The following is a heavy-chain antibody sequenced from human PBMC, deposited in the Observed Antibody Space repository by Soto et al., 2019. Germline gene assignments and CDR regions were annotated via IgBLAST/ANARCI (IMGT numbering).Heavy chain of an antibody. V-gene: IGHV4-34*01. J-gene: IGHJ2*01. CDR1: GGSFSGYY. CDR2: INDRGSI. Sequence: QVQLQQWGAGPLRPLETLSLTCGVSGGSFSGYYWAWIRQSPGKGLEWIGEINDRGSINYNPSLKSRVIISVDTSKNHSSLNLRSVTAADTAVYYCARESYDILTGPPWVWYFDLWGRGTLVTVSS. D-gene: IGHD3-9*01. CDR3: ARESYDILTGPPWVWYFDL.